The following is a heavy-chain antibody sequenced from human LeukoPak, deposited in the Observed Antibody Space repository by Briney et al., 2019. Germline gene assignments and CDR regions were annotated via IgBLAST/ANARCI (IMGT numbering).Heavy chain of an antibody. Sequence: GESLKISCKGSGYSFTSYWIGWVRQMPGKGLEWMGIIYTGDSDTKYSPSFQGQVTISADKSISTAYLQWSSLKASDTAMYYSARQEYYYDSSGRNWFDPWGQGTLVTVSS. CDR1: GYSFTSYW. V-gene: IGHV5-51*01. CDR2: IYTGDSDT. CDR3: ARQEYYYDSSGRNWFDP. D-gene: IGHD3-22*01. J-gene: IGHJ5*02.